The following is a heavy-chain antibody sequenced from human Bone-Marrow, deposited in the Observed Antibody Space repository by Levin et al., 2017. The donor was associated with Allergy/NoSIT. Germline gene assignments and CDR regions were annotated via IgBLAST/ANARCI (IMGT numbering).Heavy chain of an antibody. CDR3: AKDRVQLWLRVEFDY. Sequence: GGSLRLSCAASGFTFSSYGMHWVRQAPGKGLEWVAVISYDGSNKYYADSVKGRFTISRDDSKNTLYLQMNSLRAEDTAVYYCAKDRVQLWLRVEFDYWGQGTLVTVSS. V-gene: IGHV3-30*18. CDR1: GFTFSSYG. J-gene: IGHJ4*02. D-gene: IGHD5-18*01. CDR2: ISYDGSNK.